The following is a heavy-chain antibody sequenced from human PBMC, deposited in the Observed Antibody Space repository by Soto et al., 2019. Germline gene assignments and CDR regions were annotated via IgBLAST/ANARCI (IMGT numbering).Heavy chain of an antibody. D-gene: IGHD2-21*02. V-gene: IGHV4-4*02. Sequence: SETLSLTCAVSGGSISSSNWWSWVRQPPGKGLEWIGEIYHSGSTNYNPSLKSRVTISVDKSKNQFSLKLSSVTAADTAVYYCARDCGGDCYSEYDAFDIWGQGTMVTVSS. CDR1: GGSISSSNW. CDR3: ARDCGGDCYSEYDAFDI. CDR2: IYHSGST. J-gene: IGHJ3*02.